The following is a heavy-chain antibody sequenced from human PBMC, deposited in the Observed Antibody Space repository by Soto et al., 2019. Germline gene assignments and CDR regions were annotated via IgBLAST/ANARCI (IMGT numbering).Heavy chain of an antibody. CDR3: AGPYGSERQFFSYGMDV. D-gene: IGHD3-10*01. J-gene: IGHJ6*02. V-gene: IGHV1-69*13. CDR2: IIPIFGTA. Sequence: SVKVSCKASGGTLSSYAISWVRQAPGQGLEWMGGIIPIFGTANYAQKFQGRVTITADESTSTAYMELSSLRSEDTAVYYCAGPYGSERQFFSYGMDVWGQGATVTVSS. CDR1: GGTLSSYA.